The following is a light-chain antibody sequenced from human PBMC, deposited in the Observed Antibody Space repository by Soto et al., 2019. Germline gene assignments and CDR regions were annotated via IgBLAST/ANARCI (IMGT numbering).Light chain of an antibody. J-gene: IGKJ2*01. Sequence: DIQMTQSPSSLSASVGDRVTITCRASQSISSYLNWYQQKPGKAPKLLIYAASSLQSGVPSRFSGSGSGTDFTLIISSLQAEDFATYYCQQRYSTLMYTFGQGTKLEIK. CDR3: QQRYSTLMYT. CDR1: QSISSY. V-gene: IGKV1-39*01. CDR2: AAS.